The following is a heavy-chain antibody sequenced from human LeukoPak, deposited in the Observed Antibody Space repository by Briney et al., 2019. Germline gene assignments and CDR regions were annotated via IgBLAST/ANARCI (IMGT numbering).Heavy chain of an antibody. CDR1: GGSINNYY. V-gene: IGHV4-4*07. Sequence: SETLSLTCTVSGGSINNYYWSWIRQPAPKGLEWIGRIYISGSTRYNPSLKSRVTMSLDTSKNQFSLKLSSVTAADTAVYFCARGGGSPDAFDIWGQGTMVTVSS. CDR3: ARGGGSPDAFDI. J-gene: IGHJ3*02. CDR2: IYISGST. D-gene: IGHD3-16*01.